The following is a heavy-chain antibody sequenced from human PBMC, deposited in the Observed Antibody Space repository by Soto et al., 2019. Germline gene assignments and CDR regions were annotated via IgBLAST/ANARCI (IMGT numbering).Heavy chain of an antibody. CDR2: ISWNSGSI. Sequence: DVQLVESGGGLVQPGRSLRLSCAASGFTFDDYAMHWVRQAPGKGLEWVSGISWNSGSIGYADSVKGRFTISRDNAKNSLYLQMNTLRAEHTALYYCATSRIAVAGYFDYWGQRTLVTVSS. D-gene: IGHD6-19*01. CDR3: ATSRIAVAGYFDY. CDR1: GFTFDDYA. V-gene: IGHV3-9*01. J-gene: IGHJ4*02.